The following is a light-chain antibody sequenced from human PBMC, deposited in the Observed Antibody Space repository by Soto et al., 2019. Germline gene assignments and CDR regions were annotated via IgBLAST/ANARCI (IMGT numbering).Light chain of an antibody. CDR1: QAISGY. CDR2: AAS. V-gene: IGKV1-39*01. CDR3: HRTNLIPFN. Sequence: DIQMTQSPASLSASVGDRVTVSCRAGQAISGYLNWYQQKPGKAPTLLIFAASTLQSGVPSRFSGSGSGTDFTLTINNLQTEDPATYFCHRTNLIPFNFGPGTKV. J-gene: IGKJ3*01.